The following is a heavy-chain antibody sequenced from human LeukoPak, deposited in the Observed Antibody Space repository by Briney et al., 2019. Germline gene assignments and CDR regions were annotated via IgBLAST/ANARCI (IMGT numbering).Heavy chain of an antibody. CDR3: ARGRYFDWPWGNYFDY. CDR1: GGTFSSYA. Sequence: ASVRVSCKASGGTFSSYAISWVRQAPGQGLEWMGRIIPIFGTANYAQKFQGRVTITTDESTSTAYMELSSLRSEDTAVYYCARGRYFDWPWGNYFDYWGQGTLVTVSS. D-gene: IGHD3-9*01. V-gene: IGHV1-69*05. J-gene: IGHJ4*02. CDR2: IIPIFGTA.